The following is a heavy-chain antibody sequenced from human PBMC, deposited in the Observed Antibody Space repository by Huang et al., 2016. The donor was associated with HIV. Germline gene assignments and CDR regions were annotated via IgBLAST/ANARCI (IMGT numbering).Heavy chain of an antibody. V-gene: IGHV3-30*04. D-gene: IGHD3-22*01. J-gene: IGHJ1*01. CDR3: ASARDTSGYSAFQY. CDR2: ISYHGSDK. CDR1: GFTFSDYA. Sequence: QVQLVESGGGVVQPGRSLRLSCGASGFTFSDYAIHWVRQAPGQGLEWVAVISYHGSDKYYATAVKGRFTISRDNSKNTLYLQLTSLRTEDTAVYYCASARDTSGYSAFQYWGQGTLVSVSS.